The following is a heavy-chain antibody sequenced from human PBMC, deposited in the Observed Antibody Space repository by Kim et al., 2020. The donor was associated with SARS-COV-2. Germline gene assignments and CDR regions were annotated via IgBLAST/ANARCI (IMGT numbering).Heavy chain of an antibody. CDR3: AREPSTYFDY. J-gene: IGHJ4*02. Sequence: STDYAESVKGRFTISRDDSKNTVYLQMNSLRAEDTAVYFCAREPSTYFDYWGQGTLVTVSS. V-gene: IGHV3-66*01. CDR2: ST.